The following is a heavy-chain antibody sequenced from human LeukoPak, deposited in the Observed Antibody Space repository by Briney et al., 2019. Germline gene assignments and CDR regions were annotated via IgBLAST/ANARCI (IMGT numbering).Heavy chain of an antibody. V-gene: IGHV3-21*01. CDR2: ISSSSSYI. D-gene: IGHD3-9*01. J-gene: IGHJ4*02. CDR3: ARGMYYDILTGYYKRDY. Sequence: GGSLRLSCAASGFTFSSYSMNWVRQAPGKGLEWVSSISSSSSYIYYADSVKGRFTISRDNAKDSLYLQMNSLRAEDTAVYYCARGMYYDILTGYYKRDYWGQGTLVTVSS. CDR1: GFTFSSYS.